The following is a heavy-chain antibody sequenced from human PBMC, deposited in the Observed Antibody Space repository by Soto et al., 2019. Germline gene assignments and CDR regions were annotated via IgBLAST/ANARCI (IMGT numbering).Heavy chain of an antibody. J-gene: IGHJ4*02. D-gene: IGHD2-15*01. CDR2: ISGSGGST. Sequence: GGSLRLSCAASGFTFSTYTMSWVRQSPGKGLEWVSTISGSGGSTYYADSVTGRFTISRDNSKNTLYLQMNSLRVEDTAVYYCAKGRCSGGSCYSSDYWGQGTLVTVSS. CDR3: AKGRCSGGSCYSSDY. V-gene: IGHV3-23*01. CDR1: GFTFSTYT.